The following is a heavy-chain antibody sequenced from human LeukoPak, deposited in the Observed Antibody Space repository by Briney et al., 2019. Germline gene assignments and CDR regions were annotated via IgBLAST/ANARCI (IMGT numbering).Heavy chain of an antibody. D-gene: IGHD6-13*01. Sequence: GGSLRLSCAASGFTFSSYAMSWVRQAPGKGLEWVSTISGNGDYTYYADSVKGRFTISRDDSKNTLYLQMNSLRADDTAVYYCAKRGIAAAASFDYWGQGTLVSVSS. CDR2: ISGNGDYT. CDR3: AKRGIAAAASFDY. V-gene: IGHV3-23*01. CDR1: GFTFSSYA. J-gene: IGHJ4*02.